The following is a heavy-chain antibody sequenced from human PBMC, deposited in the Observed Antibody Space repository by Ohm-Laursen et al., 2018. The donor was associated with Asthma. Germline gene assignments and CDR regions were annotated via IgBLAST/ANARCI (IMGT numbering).Heavy chain of an antibody. V-gene: IGHV3-30*03. Sequence: SLRLSCAASGFTFSSCGMHWVRQAPGKGLEWVAVISYDGSNKYYADSVKGRFTISRDNSKNTLYLQMNSLRAEDTAVYYCARGYGTNSRYYYYYGMDVWGQGTTVTVSS. CDR3: ARGYGTNSRYYYYYGMDV. D-gene: IGHD4/OR15-4a*01. J-gene: IGHJ6*02. CDR1: GFTFSSCG. CDR2: ISYDGSNK.